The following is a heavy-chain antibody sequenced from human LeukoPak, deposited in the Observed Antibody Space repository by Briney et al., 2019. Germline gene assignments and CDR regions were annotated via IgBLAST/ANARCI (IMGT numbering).Heavy chain of an antibody. CDR3: TILSPSYYYDSSGYYRIAEYFQH. J-gene: IGHJ1*01. D-gene: IGHD3-22*01. Sequence: PGGSLKLSCAASGFTFSGSAMHWVRQASGKGLEWVGRIRSKANSYATAYAASVKGRFTISRDDSKNTAYLQMNSLKTEDTAVYYCTILSPSYYYDSSGYYRIAEYFQHWGQGTLVTVSS. CDR2: IRSKANSYAT. CDR1: GFTFSGSA. V-gene: IGHV3-73*01.